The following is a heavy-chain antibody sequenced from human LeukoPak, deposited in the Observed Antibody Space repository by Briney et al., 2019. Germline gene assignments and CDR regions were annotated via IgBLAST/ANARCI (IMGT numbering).Heavy chain of an antibody. CDR2: INPSGGST. J-gene: IGHJ4*02. V-gene: IGHV1-46*01. CDR1: GYTFTSYY. Sequence: ASVKVSCKASGYTFTSYYMHWVRQAPGQGLEWMGIINPSGGSTSYAQKFQGRVTITADKSTSTAYMELSSLRSEDTAVYYCARIGDPTVTTLLPSLSDWGQGTLVTVSS. D-gene: IGHD4-17*01. CDR3: ARIGDPTVTTLLPSLSD.